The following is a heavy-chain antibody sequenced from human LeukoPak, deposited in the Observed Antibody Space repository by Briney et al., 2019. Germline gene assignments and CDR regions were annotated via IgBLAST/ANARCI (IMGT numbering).Heavy chain of an antibody. J-gene: IGHJ4*02. CDR2: IKQDGSEK. CDR3: ARDLEWFGELRFDY. D-gene: IGHD3-10*01. V-gene: IGHV3-7*01. Sequence: GGSLRLSCAASGFTFSSYWMSWVRQAPGKVLEWVANIKQDGSEKYYVDSVKGRFTISRDNAKNSLYLQMNSLRAEDTAGYYCARDLEWFGELRFDYWGQGALVTVSS. CDR1: GFTFSSYW.